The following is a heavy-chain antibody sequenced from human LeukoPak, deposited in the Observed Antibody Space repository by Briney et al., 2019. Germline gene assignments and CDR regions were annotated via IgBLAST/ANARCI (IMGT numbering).Heavy chain of an antibody. CDR1: GYTFTGYY. CDR2: INPNSGGT. D-gene: IGHD6-13*01. CDR3: ARGGLGKQQRNLKANWFDP. V-gene: IGHV1-2*02. Sequence: ASVKVSCKASGYTFTGYYMHWVRQAPGQGLEWMGWINPNSGGTNYAQKFPGRVTMTRDTSISTAYMELSRLRSDDTAVYYCARGGLGKQQRNLKANWFDPWGQGTLVTVSS. J-gene: IGHJ5*02.